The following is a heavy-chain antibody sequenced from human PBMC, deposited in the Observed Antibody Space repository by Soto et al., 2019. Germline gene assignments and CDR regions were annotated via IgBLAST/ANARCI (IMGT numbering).Heavy chain of an antibody. CDR2: IFYSGST. J-gene: IGHJ4*02. CDR1: GGSISSSSHY. D-gene: IGHD3-9*01. V-gene: IGHV4-39*01. Sequence: SETLSLTCSVSGGSISSSSHYWGWIRQPPGKGLEWIGNIFYSGSTYYNPSLKSRVTISVDTPKNQFSLKLSSVTAADTAVYYCARRESYDILTGYYHFDYWGQGTLVTVSS. CDR3: ARRESYDILTGYYHFDY.